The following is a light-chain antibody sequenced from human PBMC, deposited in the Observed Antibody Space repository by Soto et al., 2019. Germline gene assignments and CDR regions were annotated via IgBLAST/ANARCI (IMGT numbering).Light chain of an antibody. Sequence: EIVLTQSPGTLSLSPGEGATLSCRASQSVSTNFFAWYQQKPGQAPRLLIYGASTRATGIPDRFSGSGSGTDFTLTISSLEPKDFAVYYCQQYGRTSWTLGQGTKVNIK. CDR1: QSVSTNF. CDR3: QQYGRTSWT. V-gene: IGKV3-20*01. J-gene: IGKJ1*01. CDR2: GAS.